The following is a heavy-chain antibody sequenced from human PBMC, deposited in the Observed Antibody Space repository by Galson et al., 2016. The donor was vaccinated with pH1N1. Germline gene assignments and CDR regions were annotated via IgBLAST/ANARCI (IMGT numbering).Heavy chain of an antibody. V-gene: IGHV3-48*03. CDR3: VRSSSSWCTY. CDR2: IGLSGSPI. CDR1: GFTFSYYS. D-gene: IGHD6-13*01. J-gene: IGHJ4*02. Sequence: SLRLSCAASGFTFSYYSMNWVRQAPGKGLEWVSYIGLSGSPIYYADSVKGRFTISRDDAESSLYLQMNSLRAEDTALYFCVRSSSSWCTYWGQGTLVTVSS.